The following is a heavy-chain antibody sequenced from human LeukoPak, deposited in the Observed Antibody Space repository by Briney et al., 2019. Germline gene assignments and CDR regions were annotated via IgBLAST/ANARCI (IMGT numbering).Heavy chain of an antibody. CDR3: TTNARELVRGNFDY. D-gene: IGHD1-26*01. CDR2: IRGKTDGGTT. J-gene: IGHJ4*02. V-gene: IGHV3-15*07. Sequence: PGGSLRLSCAASGFTFNNAWMNWVRQAPGKGLEWVGHIRGKTDGGTTDYAAPVKGRFTISRDDSKNTLFLQMNSLKTEDTALYYCTTNARELVRGNFDYWGQGTLVTVSS. CDR1: GFTFNNAW.